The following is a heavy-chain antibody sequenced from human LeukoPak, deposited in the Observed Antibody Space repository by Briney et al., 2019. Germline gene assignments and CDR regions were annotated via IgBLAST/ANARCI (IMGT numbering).Heavy chain of an antibody. Sequence: SVTVSCTASGFTFTSSAMQWVRQARGQRLEWIGWIVVGSGNTNYAQKFQERVTISRDMSTGTAYMELSSLRSEDTAVYYCAADPRTTGAYAVRGVIGVFWGQGTLVTVSS. V-gene: IGHV1-58*02. CDR3: AADPRTTGAYAVRGVIGVF. CDR2: IVVGSGNT. CDR1: GFTFTSSA. D-gene: IGHD3-10*01. J-gene: IGHJ4*02.